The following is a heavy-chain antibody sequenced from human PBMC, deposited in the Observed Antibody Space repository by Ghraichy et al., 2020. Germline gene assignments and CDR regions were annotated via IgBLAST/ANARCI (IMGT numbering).Heavy chain of an antibody. J-gene: IGHJ3*02. CDR2: IYHSGST. D-gene: IGHD3-22*01. CDR1: GYSISSGYY. V-gene: IGHV4-38-2*02. CDR3: ARESEREYYYDSSGEAFDI. Sequence: SETLSLTCTVSGYSISSGYYWGWIRQPPGKGLEWIGSIYHSGSTYYNPSLKSRVTISVDTSKNQFSLKLSSVTAADTAVYYCARESEREYYYDSSGEAFDIWGQGTMVTVSS.